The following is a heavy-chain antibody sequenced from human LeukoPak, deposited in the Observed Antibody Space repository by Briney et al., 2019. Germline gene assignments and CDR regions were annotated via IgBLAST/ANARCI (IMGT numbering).Heavy chain of an antibody. CDR1: GGSFSGYY. D-gene: IGHD3-22*01. CDR3: ARSGEGSSGYYP. Sequence: SETLSLTCAVYGGSFSGYYWSWIRQPPGKGLEWIGEINHSGSTDYNPSLKSRVTISVDTSKNQFSLKLSSVTAADTAVYYCARSGEGSSGYYPWGQGTLVTVSS. CDR2: INHSGST. V-gene: IGHV4-34*01. J-gene: IGHJ5*02.